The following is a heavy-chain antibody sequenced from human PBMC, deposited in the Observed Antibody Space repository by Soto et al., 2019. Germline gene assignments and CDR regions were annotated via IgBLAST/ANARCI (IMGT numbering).Heavy chain of an antibody. CDR2: IIPIFGTA. V-gene: IGHV1-69*13. CDR1: GGTFSSYA. J-gene: IGHJ6*02. D-gene: IGHD3-10*01. CDR3: ARVAYMVRGVTRYYYYGMDV. Sequence: SVKVSCKASGGTFSSYAISWVRQAPGQGLEWMGGIIPIFGTANYAQKFQGRVTITADESTSTAYMELSSLRSEDTAVYYCARVAYMVRGVTRYYYYGMDVWGQGTTVTVSS.